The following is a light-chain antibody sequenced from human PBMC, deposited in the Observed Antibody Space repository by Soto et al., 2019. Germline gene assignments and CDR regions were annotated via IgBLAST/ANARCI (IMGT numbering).Light chain of an antibody. Sequence: IVLIQSPATLSVSPGERATRSCRASQNISNYLIWYQQKPGQAPRLLIYDVSNRATDIPARFSGSGSGTDFTLTISSLEPEDLAVYYCQRRSNWPRTFGQGTKVYIK. CDR3: QRRSNWPRT. J-gene: IGKJ1*01. V-gene: IGKV3-11*01. CDR1: QNISNY. CDR2: DVS.